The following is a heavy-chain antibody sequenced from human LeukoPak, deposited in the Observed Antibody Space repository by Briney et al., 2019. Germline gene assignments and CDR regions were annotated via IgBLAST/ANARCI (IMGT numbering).Heavy chain of an antibody. D-gene: IGHD3-22*01. CDR1: GGTFSSYA. CDR3: ARADSGGDSSGYKWFDP. V-gene: IGHV1-69*13. Sequence: WASVKVSCKASGGTFSSYAISWVRQAPGQGLEWMGGIIPIFGTANYAQKFQGRVTITADESTSTAYMELSSLRSEDTAVYYCARADSGGDSSGYKWFDPWGQGTLVTVSS. J-gene: IGHJ5*02. CDR2: IIPIFGTA.